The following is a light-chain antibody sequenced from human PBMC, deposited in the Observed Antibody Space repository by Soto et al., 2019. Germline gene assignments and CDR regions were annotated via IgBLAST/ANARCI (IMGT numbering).Light chain of an antibody. Sequence: DIQMTQSPSTLSASVGDRVTITCRASQSISVWLAWYQQKAGKAPNLLIYKASRLESGVPSRFSGSGSGTHFTLTISSLQPEDFATYYCQQLHGYPITFGQGTRLEI. CDR3: QQLHGYPIT. CDR1: QSISVW. J-gene: IGKJ5*01. CDR2: KAS. V-gene: IGKV1-5*03.